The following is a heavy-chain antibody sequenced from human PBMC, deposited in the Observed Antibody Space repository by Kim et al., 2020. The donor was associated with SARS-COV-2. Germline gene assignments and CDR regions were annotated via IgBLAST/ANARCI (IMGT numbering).Heavy chain of an antibody. D-gene: IGHD3-22*01. CDR1: GYRFTDYW. CDR3: ARHGLAGGGYLSYYYYGMDV. CDR2: IFPGDADT. Sequence: GESLKISCKGSGYRFTDYWIGWVRQMPGKGLECMGIIFPGDADTKYSPSFQGQVTISVDKSIGTAYLEWTSLKASDTAMYYCARHGLAGGGYLSYYYYGMDVWGQGTTVTVSS. J-gene: IGHJ6*02. V-gene: IGHV5-51*01.